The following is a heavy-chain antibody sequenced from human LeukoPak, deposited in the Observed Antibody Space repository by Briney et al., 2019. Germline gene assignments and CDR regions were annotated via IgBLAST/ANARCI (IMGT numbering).Heavy chain of an antibody. V-gene: IGHV4-4*07. CDR3: AKDLRRGSAGYFDY. J-gene: IGHJ4*02. CDR1: GGAINSYY. D-gene: IGHD6-19*01. Sequence: SETLSLTCSVSGGAINSYYWSWVRQPAGKVLEWIGRIYSSGSTNYNPSLKSRVTLSLDTSKNQFSLKLTSVTAADTAVYYCAKDLRRGSAGYFDYWGQGTLVTVSS. CDR2: IYSSGST.